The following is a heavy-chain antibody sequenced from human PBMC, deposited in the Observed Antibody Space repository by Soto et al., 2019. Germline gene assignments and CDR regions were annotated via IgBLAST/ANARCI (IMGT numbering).Heavy chain of an antibody. D-gene: IGHD6-25*01. CDR2: ISPLKGNT. CDR3: ARSGEHPFDF. Sequence: XSVKFACEASVYSFTNYVIHWVRQAPGQGLEWMGWISPLKGNTKYAQKVQGRVSVTTDTSTNTVYMELSGLRYDDTALYYCARSGEHPFDFWGQGTLVTVSS. V-gene: IGHV1-18*01. CDR1: VYSFTNYV. J-gene: IGHJ4*02.